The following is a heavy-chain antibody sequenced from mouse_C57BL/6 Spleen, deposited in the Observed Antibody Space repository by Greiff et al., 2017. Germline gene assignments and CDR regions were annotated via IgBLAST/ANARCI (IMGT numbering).Heavy chain of an antibody. J-gene: IGHJ4*01. D-gene: IGHD1-1*01. CDR3: ARAFYYGSSYGDYYAMDY. V-gene: IGHV5-17*01. Sequence: EVKLVESGGGLVKPGGSLKLSCAASGFTFSDYGMHWVRQAPEKGLEWVAYISSGSSTIYYADTVKGRFTISRDNAKNTLFLQMTSLRSEDTAMYYCARAFYYGSSYGDYYAMDYWGQGTSGTVSS. CDR2: ISSGSSTI. CDR1: GFTFSDYG.